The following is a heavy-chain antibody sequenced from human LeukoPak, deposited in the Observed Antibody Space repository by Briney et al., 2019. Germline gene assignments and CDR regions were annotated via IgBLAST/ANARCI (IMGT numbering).Heavy chain of an antibody. D-gene: IGHD2-15*01. J-gene: IGHJ4*02. V-gene: IGHV3-7*03. CDR3: TTDTWYAAGH. CDR1: GFIFSGSW. Sequence: GGSLRLSCTASGFIFSGSWMAWIRQAPGKGLEWVAIIKKDGSEKYYVDSMKGRFTISRDNAKNSLFLQMNSLRAEDTAIYYCTTDTWYAAGHWGQGTLVTVSS. CDR2: IKKDGSEK.